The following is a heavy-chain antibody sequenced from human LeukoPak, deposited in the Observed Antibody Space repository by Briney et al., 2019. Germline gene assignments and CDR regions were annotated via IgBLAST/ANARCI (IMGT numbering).Heavy chain of an antibody. V-gene: IGHV4-39*01. J-gene: IGHJ6*03. CDR3: ARHVPAWNYYYMDV. CDR2: IYYSGST. Sequence: SETLSLTCTVSGGSISSSSYYWGWIRQPPGKGLEWIGSIYYSGSTYYNPSLKSRVTISVDTSKNQFSLKLSSVTAADTAVYYCARHVPAWNYYYMDVWGKGTTVTVSS. CDR1: GGSISSSSYY. D-gene: IGHD1-1*01.